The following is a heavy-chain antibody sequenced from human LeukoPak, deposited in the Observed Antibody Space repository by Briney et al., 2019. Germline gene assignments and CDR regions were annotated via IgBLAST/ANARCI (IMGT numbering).Heavy chain of an antibody. J-gene: IGHJ4*02. Sequence: ASVKVSCKASGYTFSGYYMHWVRQPPGQGLEWMGWINPNSGGTNYAQKFQGRVTMTRDTSISTAYMELSRLRSDDTAVYYCARDPPIVGATHFDYWGQGTLVTVSS. D-gene: IGHD1-26*01. CDR1: GYTFSGYY. CDR2: INPNSGGT. V-gene: IGHV1-2*02. CDR3: ARDPPIVGATHFDY.